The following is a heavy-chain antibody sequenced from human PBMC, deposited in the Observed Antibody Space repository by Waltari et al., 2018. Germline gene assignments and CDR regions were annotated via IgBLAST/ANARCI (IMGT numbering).Heavy chain of an antibody. CDR3: AKSFDLWFREPRQQY. CDR1: GFTFSSYG. J-gene: IGHJ4*02. CDR2: IRYDGSNK. V-gene: IGHV3-30*02. D-gene: IGHD3-10*01. Sequence: QVQLVESGGGVVQPGGSLRLSCAASGFTFSSYGMHWARQAPGKGLEWVAFIRYDGSNKYYADSVKGRFTISRDNSKNTLYLQMNSLRAEDTAVYYCAKSFDLWFREPRQQYWGQGTLVTVSS.